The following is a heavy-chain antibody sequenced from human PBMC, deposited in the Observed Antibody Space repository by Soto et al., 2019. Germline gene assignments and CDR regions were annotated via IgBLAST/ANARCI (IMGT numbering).Heavy chain of an antibody. V-gene: IGHV4-59*01. CDR2: IYYSGST. Sequence: SETLSLTCTVSGGSISSYYWSWIRQPPGKGLEWIGYIYYSGSTNYNPSLKSRVTISVDTSKNQFSLKLSSVTAADTAVYYCARVGQYYDILTGYYRWFDPWGQGTLVTVSS. CDR1: GGSISSYY. D-gene: IGHD3-9*01. J-gene: IGHJ5*02. CDR3: ARVGQYYDILTGYYRWFDP.